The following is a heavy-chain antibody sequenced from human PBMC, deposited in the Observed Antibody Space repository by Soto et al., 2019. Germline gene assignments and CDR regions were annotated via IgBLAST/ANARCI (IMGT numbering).Heavy chain of an antibody. CDR1: GFTISSYA. CDR3: AKDNYVDTAMVTFDY. V-gene: IGHV3-23*01. Sequence: GGSLRLSCAASGFTISSYAMSWVRQAPGKGLEWVSAISSSGRNTYYADSVKGRLTLSRDNSKNTLYLQMNSLRAEDTAVYYCAKDNYVDTAMVTFDYWGQVTLVTVSS. CDR2: ISSSGRNT. J-gene: IGHJ4*02. D-gene: IGHD5-18*01.